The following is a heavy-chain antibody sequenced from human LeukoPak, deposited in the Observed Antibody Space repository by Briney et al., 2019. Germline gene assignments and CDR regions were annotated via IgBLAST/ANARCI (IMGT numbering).Heavy chain of an antibody. CDR3: AREVYCSSTSCYDRDLNWFDP. CDR1: GFTFSSYW. J-gene: IGHJ5*02. CDR2: IWYDGSNK. Sequence: GGSLRLSCAASGFTFSSYWMSWVRQAPGKGLEWVAVIWYDGSNKYYADSVKGRFTISRDNSKNTLYLQMNSLRAEDTAVYYCAREVYCSSTSCYDRDLNWFDPWGQGTLVTVSS. V-gene: IGHV3-33*08. D-gene: IGHD2-2*01.